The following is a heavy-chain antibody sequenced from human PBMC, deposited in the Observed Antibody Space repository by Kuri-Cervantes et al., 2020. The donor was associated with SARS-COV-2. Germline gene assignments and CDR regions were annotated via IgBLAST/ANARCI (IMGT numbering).Heavy chain of an antibody. D-gene: IGHD2-2*01. CDR1: GGSIDTSSFY. Sequence: SETLSLTCIVSGGSIDTSSFYWGWIRQPPGKGLEWIGYIYYSGSTNYNPSLKSRVTISVDTSKNQFSLKLSSVTAADTAVYYCARLEGDIVVVPAAPYFDYWGQGTLVTVSS. CDR3: ARLEGDIVVVPAAPYFDY. CDR2: IYYSGST. V-gene: IGHV4-61*05. J-gene: IGHJ4*02.